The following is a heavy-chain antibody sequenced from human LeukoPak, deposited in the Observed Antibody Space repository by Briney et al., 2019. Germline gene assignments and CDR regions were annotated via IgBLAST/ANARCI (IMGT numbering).Heavy chain of an antibody. Sequence: SVKVSCKASGYTFINYNINWVRQAPGQGLEWMGGIIPIFGSSNYAQKFQGRVTITADESTTTAYMELSSLRSEDTAVYYCARVTHTELSTWFDPWGQGTLVTVSS. J-gene: IGHJ5*02. V-gene: IGHV1-69*13. D-gene: IGHD5-18*01. CDR1: GYTFINYN. CDR3: ARVTHTELSTWFDP. CDR2: IIPIFGSS.